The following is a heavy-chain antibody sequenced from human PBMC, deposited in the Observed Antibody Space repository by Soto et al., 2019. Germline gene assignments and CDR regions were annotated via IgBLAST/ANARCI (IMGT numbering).Heavy chain of an antibody. V-gene: IGHV3-7*01. CDR2: IKQDGSEK. J-gene: IGHJ6*03. Sequence: GGSLRLSCAASGFTFSSYWMSWVRQAPGKGLEWVANIKQDGSEKYYVDSVKGRFTISRDNAKNSLYLQMNSLRAEDTAVYYCARVEVGYSYGYSYYYYYMDVWGKGTTVTVSS. D-gene: IGHD5-18*01. CDR1: GFTFSSYW. CDR3: ARVEVGYSYGYSYYYYYMDV.